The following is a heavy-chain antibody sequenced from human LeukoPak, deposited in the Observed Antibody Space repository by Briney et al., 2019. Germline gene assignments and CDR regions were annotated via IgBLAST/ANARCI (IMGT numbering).Heavy chain of an antibody. J-gene: IGHJ5*02. D-gene: IGHD6-6*01. Sequence: SVKVSCKASGGTFSSYAISWVRQAPGQGLEWMGGIIPIFGTANYAQKFQGRVTITADESTSTAYMELSSLRSEDTAVYYCARDLNAGDSSSSEDWFDPWGQGTLATVSS. CDR3: ARDLNAGDSSSSEDWFDP. V-gene: IGHV1-69*13. CDR2: IIPIFGTA. CDR1: GGTFSSYA.